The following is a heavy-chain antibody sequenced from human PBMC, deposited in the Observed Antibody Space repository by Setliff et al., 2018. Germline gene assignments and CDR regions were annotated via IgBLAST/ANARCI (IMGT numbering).Heavy chain of an antibody. Sequence: GGSLRLSCVASGFTFSRYWMSWVRQAPGKGLEWVANIKEDGSEKYYMDSVKGRFTMSRDNAKNSLYLQMNSLRAEDTAVYYCARDSSRIQDTYYYYFGMDVWGQGTPVTVSS. V-gene: IGHV3-7*01. CDR1: GFTFSRYW. CDR3: ARDSSRIQDTYYYYFGMDV. CDR2: IKEDGSEK. J-gene: IGHJ6*02. D-gene: IGHD5-18*01.